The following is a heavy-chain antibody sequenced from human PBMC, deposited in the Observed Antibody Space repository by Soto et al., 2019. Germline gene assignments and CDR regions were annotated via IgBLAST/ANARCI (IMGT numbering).Heavy chain of an antibody. J-gene: IGHJ6*02. Sequence: QITLKESGPPLVKPTQTLTLTCTFSGFSLSTIGVGVGWIRQPPGKALEWLALIYWDDDRRYNPSLKNRLTIIKDTSKNQVVLTRTNMDPVDTATYYCVQSRCGGDCLQSYSSHSYYGLDVWGQGTTVTVSS. D-gene: IGHD2-21*02. CDR3: VQSRCGGDCLQSYSSHSYYGLDV. V-gene: IGHV2-5*02. CDR1: GFSLSTIGVG. CDR2: IYWDDDR.